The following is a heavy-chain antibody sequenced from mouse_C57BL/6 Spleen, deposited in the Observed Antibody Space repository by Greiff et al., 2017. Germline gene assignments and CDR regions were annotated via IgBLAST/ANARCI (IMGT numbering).Heavy chain of an antibody. V-gene: IGHV2-5*01. Sequence: QVQLQQSGPGLVQPSQCLSITCTVSGFSLTSYGVHWVRQSPGKGLEWLGVIRRGGSTDYNAAFMSRLSITKDNSKSQVFLKMNSLQADDNAIYYCARKGYDYGGYYFDYWGQGTTLTVSS. CDR3: ARKGYDYGGYYFDY. CDR1: GFSLTSYG. D-gene: IGHD2-4*01. J-gene: IGHJ2*01. CDR2: IRRGGST.